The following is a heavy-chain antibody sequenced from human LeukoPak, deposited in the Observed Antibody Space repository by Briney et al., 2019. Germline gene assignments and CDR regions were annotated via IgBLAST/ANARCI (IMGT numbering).Heavy chain of an antibody. D-gene: IGHD2-15*01. Sequence: SETLSLTCAVYGGSFSGYYWSWIRQPPGKGLEWIGEINHSGSTNYSPSLQSRVTISVDTSKNQFSLKLSSVTAADTAVYYCARGVYCSGGNCHLPLDSWGQGTLVTVSS. CDR1: GGSFSGYY. CDR3: ARGVYCSGGNCHLPLDS. V-gene: IGHV4-34*01. J-gene: IGHJ4*02. CDR2: INHSGST.